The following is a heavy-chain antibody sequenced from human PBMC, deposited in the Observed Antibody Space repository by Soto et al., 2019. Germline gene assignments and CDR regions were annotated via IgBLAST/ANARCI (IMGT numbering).Heavy chain of an antibody. D-gene: IGHD3-3*01. CDR1: GGDISTYY. Sequence: QVQLQESGPGLVKPSETLSLTCTVSGGDISTYYWTWIRQPAGKGLEWIGRIYSSGSTKYNPSLKSRVTMSPDTSTNQFSLRLSSVTAADTAVYYCARRQRFSDWFDPWGQGTLVTVSS. CDR2: IYSSGST. V-gene: IGHV4-4*07. CDR3: ARRQRFSDWFDP. J-gene: IGHJ5*02.